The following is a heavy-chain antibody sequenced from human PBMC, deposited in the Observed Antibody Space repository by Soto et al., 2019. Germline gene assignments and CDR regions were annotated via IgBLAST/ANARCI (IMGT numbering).Heavy chain of an antibody. V-gene: IGHV4-34*01. CDR3: ARERDGYNYGLDY. J-gene: IGHJ4*02. Sequence: SETLSLTCTVSGGSISDYYWSWIRQPPGKGLEWIGEINHSGSTNYNPSLKSRVTISVDTSKNQFSLKLSSVTAADTAVYYCARERDGYNYGLDYWGQGTLVTVSS. CDR2: INHSGST. CDR1: GGSISDYY. D-gene: IGHD5-12*01.